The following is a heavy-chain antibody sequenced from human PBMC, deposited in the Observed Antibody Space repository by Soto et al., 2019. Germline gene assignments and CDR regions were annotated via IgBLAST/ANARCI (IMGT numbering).Heavy chain of an antibody. J-gene: IGHJ4*02. D-gene: IGHD3-22*01. Sequence: SETLSLTCTVSGGSISSSSYYWGWIRQPPGKGLEWIGSIYYSGSTYYNPSLKSRVTISVDTSKNQFSLKLSSVTAADTAVYYCARLLSGVTMIVVAADYWGQGTLVTVSS. CDR3: ARLLSGVTMIVVAADY. CDR2: IYYSGST. CDR1: GGSISSSSYY. V-gene: IGHV4-39*01.